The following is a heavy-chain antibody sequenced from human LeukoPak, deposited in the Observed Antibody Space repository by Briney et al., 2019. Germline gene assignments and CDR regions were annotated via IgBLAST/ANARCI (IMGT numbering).Heavy chain of an antibody. CDR1: GGTFSSYA. CDR3: ARALGGSGYYPAHPFDY. J-gene: IGHJ4*02. CDR2: IIPIFGTA. D-gene: IGHD3-22*01. V-gene: IGHV1-69*06. Sequence: ASVKVSCKASGGTFSSYAISWVRQAPGQGLEWMGGIIPIFGTANYAQKFQGRVTITADKSTSTAYMELSSLRSEDTAVYYCARALGGSGYYPAHPFDYWGQGTLVTVSS.